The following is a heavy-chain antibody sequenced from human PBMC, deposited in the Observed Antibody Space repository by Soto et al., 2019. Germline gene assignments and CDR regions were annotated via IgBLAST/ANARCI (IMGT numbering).Heavy chain of an antibody. CDR3: ARDELNYCYYMDV. CDR1: GGSISSGIYY. V-gene: IGHV4-39*07. Sequence: SETLSLTCTVSGGSISSGIYYWGWIRQPPGKGLEWIGTIYYSESTYYNPSLKSRVTISVDTSNNQFSLKLSSLRSEDTAVYYCARDELNYCYYMDVWGKGTTVTVSS. D-gene: IGHD1-1*01. J-gene: IGHJ6*03. CDR2: IYYSEST.